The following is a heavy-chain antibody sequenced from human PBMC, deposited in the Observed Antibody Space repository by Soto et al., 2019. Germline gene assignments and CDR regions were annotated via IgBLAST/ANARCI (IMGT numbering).Heavy chain of an antibody. D-gene: IGHD2-2*01. CDR3: AHRRGGYCSSTSCYYSWPSFDD. CDR1: GFSLSTSGVG. V-gene: IGHV2-5*02. CDR2: IYWDDDK. J-gene: IGHJ4*02. Sequence: SGPTLVHPTQTLTLTCTFSGFSLSTSGVGVGWIRQPPGKALEWLALIYWDDDKRYSPSLKSRLTITKDTSKNQVVLTMTNMDPVDTATYYCAHRRGGYCSSTSCYYSWPSFDDWGQGTLVTVAS.